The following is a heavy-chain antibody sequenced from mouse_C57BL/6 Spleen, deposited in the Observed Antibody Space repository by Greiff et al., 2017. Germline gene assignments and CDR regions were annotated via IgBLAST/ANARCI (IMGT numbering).Heavy chain of an antibody. CDR3: GRGRRGYAMDY. CDR1: GYTFTSYW. D-gene: IGHD3-3*01. CDR2: IYPSDSET. V-gene: IGHV1-61*01. J-gene: IGHJ4*01. Sequence: QVQLQQPGAELVRPGSSVKLSCKASGYTFTSYWMDWVKQRPGQGLEWIGNIYPSDSETHYNQKFKDKATLTVDKSSSTDYMQLSSLTSEDSAVYYCGRGRRGYAMDYWGQGTSVTVSS.